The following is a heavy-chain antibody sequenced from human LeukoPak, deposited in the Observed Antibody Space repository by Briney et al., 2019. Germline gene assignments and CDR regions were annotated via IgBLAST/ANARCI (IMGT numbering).Heavy chain of an antibody. CDR2: ISSSGTTI. Sequence: GGSLRLSCAASGFTFSSYEMNWVRQAPGKGLEWVSYISSSGTTIYYADSVKGRFTISRDNAKNSLYLQMNSLRAEDTAVYYCARNSDMIKYYYYYYMDVWGKGTTVTISS. CDR1: GFTFSSYE. CDR3: ARNSDMIKYYYYYYMDV. J-gene: IGHJ6*03. D-gene: IGHD3-22*01. V-gene: IGHV3-48*03.